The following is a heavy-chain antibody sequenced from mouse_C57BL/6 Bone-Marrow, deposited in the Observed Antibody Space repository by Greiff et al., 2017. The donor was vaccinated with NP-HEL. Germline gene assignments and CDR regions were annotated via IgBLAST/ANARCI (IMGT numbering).Heavy chain of an antibody. CDR1: GYTFTDYN. J-gene: IGHJ1*03. CDR2: INPNNGGT. D-gene: IGHD2-4*01. Sequence: EVQLQQSGPELVKPGASVKIPCKASGYTFTDYNMDWVKQSHGKSLEWIGDINPNNGGTIYNQKFKGKATLTVDKSSSTDYMALRSLTSEDTAVYYCARSLYYDYDGWYIDVWGTGTTVTVSS. CDR3: ARSLYYDYDGWYIDV. V-gene: IGHV1-18*01.